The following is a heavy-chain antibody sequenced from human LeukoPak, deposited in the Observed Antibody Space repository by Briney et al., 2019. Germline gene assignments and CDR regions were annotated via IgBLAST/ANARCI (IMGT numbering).Heavy chain of an antibody. CDR1: GGSISSGDYY. V-gene: IGHV4-30-4*08. D-gene: IGHD6-6*01. J-gene: IGHJ4*02. CDR2: IYYSGST. Sequence: PSQTLSLTCTVSGGSISSGDYYWSWIRQPPGKGLEWIWYIYYSGSTYYNPSLKSRVTISVDTSKNQFSLKLSSVTAADTAVYYCARGRGYSSSSRFDYWGQGTLVTVSS. CDR3: ARGRGYSSSSRFDY.